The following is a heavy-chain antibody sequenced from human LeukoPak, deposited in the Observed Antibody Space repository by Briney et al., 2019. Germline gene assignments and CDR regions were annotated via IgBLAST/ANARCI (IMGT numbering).Heavy chain of an antibody. J-gene: IGHJ3*02. D-gene: IGHD2-15*01. CDR3: ARPLRDGSYDAFGI. V-gene: IGHV5-51*01. CDR2: LYPGDSNS. Sequence: GESLKISCQGSRYNFTSYWIGWVRQVPGKGLEWMGILYPGDSNSRYSAYFQGHVSFSAGRSITTAYLQWSSPTAADTVMYYCARPLRDGSYDAFGIWGQGTRVTVSS. CDR1: RYNFTSYW.